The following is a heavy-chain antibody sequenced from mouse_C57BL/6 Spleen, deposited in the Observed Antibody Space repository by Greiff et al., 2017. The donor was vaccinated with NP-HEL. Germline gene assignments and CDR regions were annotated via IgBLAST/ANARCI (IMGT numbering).Heavy chain of an antibody. D-gene: IGHD1-2*01. CDR3: TFTAAMDY. V-gene: IGHV14-1*01. CDR1: GFNIKDYY. CDR2: IDPEDGDT. J-gene: IGHJ4*01. Sequence: EVQLQQSGAELVRPGASVKLSCTASGFNIKDYYMHWVKQRPEQGLEWIGRIDPEDGDTEYAPKFQGKATMTAETSSNPAYLQLSSLTSEDTAVYYCTFTAAMDYWGQGTSVTVSS.